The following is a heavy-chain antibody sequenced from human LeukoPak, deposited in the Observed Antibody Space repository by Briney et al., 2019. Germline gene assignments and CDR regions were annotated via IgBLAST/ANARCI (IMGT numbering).Heavy chain of an antibody. J-gene: IGHJ6*03. D-gene: IGHD5-12*01. V-gene: IGHV1-69*05. CDR2: IIPIFGTA. CDR1: GGTFSSCA. CDR3: ARVVATYYYMDV. Sequence: SVKVSCKASGGTFSSCAISWVRQAPGQGLEWMGGIIPIFGTANYAQKFQGRVTITTDESTSTAYMELSSLRSEDTAVYYCARVVATYYYMDVWGKGTTVTVSS.